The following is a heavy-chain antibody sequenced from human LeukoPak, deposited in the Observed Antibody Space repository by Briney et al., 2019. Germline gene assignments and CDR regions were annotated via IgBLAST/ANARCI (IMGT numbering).Heavy chain of an antibody. J-gene: IGHJ4*02. CDR2: IIPIFGTA. Sequence: SVKVSCKASGGTFSSYTISWVRQAPGQGLEWMGGIIPIFGTANYAQKFQGRVTITADESTSTAYMELSSLRSEDTAVYYCARNTLGYCSSTSCPWRSYFDYWGQGTLVTVSS. D-gene: IGHD2-2*01. CDR1: GGTFSSYT. CDR3: ARNTLGYCSSTSCPWRSYFDY. V-gene: IGHV1-69*01.